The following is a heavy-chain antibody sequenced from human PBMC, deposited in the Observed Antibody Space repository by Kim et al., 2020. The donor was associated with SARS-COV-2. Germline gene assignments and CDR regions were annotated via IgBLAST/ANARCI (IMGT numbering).Heavy chain of an antibody. D-gene: IGHD5-18*01. CDR3: ARGINERGYSYGYGPGAIDY. J-gene: IGHJ4*02. CDR1: GGSFSGYY. CDR2: INHSGST. V-gene: IGHV4-34*01. Sequence: SETLSLTCAVYGGSFSGYYWSWIRRPPGKGLEWIGEINHSGSTNYNPSLKSRVTISVDTSKNQFSLKLSSVTAADTAVYYCARGINERGYSYGYGPGAIDYWGQGTLVTVSS.